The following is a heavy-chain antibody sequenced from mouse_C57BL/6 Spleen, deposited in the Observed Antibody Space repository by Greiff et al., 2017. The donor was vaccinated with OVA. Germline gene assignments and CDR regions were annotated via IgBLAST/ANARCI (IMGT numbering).Heavy chain of an antibody. J-gene: IGHJ1*03. CDR1: GYAFTNYL. CDR2: INPGSGGT. Sequence: QVQLQQSGAELVRPGTSVKVSCKASGYAFTNYLIEWVKQRPGQGLEWIGVINPGSGGTNYNEKFKGKATLTADKSSSTAYMQLSSLTSEDSAVYFCAGGTRYFDVWGTGTTVTVSS. V-gene: IGHV1-54*01. CDR3: AGGTRYFDV. D-gene: IGHD1-1*01.